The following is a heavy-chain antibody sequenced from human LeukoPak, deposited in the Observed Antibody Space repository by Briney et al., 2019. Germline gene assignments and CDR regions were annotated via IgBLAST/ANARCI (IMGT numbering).Heavy chain of an antibody. D-gene: IGHD3-10*01. Sequence: ASVKVSCKASGYTFTGYYMHWVRQAPGQGLEWMGWINPNSGGTNYAQKFQGRVTMTRDTSISTAYMELSRLRYDDMAVYYCARHVGFITMVRGVINNNWFDPWGQGTLVTVSS. CDR1: GYTFTGYY. CDR3: ARHVGFITMVRGVINNNWFDP. V-gene: IGHV1-2*02. CDR2: INPNSGGT. J-gene: IGHJ5*02.